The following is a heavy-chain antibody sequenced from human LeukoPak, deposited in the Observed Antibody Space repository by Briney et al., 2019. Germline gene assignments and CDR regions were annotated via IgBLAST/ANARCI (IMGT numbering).Heavy chain of an antibody. CDR3: ATGDYSSSWYRSYFDY. CDR1: GFTFTTSA. J-gene: IGHJ4*02. D-gene: IGHD6-13*01. Sequence: ASVKVSCKTSGFTFTTSAVQWVRQARGQRLEWIGWIVVGSGNTNYAQKFQERITITRDVSTNTAYMELSSLRSEDTAVYYCATGDYSSSWYRSYFDYWGQGTLVTVSS. V-gene: IGHV1-58*01. CDR2: IVVGSGNT.